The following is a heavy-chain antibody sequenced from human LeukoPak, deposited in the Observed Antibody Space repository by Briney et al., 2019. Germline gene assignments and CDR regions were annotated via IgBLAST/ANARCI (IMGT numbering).Heavy chain of an antibody. J-gene: IGHJ6*03. CDR3: ARAKSGYYYYYYYYYMDV. V-gene: IGHV1-18*01. CDR2: ISAYNGNT. CDR1: GYTFTSYG. Sequence: ASVKVSCKASGYTFTSYGISWVRQAPGQGLEWMGWISAYNGNTNYAQKLQGRVTMTTDTSTSTAYMELRSLRSEDTAVYYCARAKSGYYYYYYYYYMDVWGKGTTVTISS. D-gene: IGHD3-3*01.